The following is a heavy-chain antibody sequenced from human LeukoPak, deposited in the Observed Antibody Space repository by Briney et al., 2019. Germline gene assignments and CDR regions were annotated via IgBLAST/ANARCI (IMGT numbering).Heavy chain of an antibody. CDR2: IYYSGST. V-gene: IGHV4-59*01. D-gene: IGHD6-19*01. Sequence: SETLSLTCTVSGGSISSYYWSWIRQPPGKGLEWIGYIYYSGSTNYNPSLKSRVTISVDTSKNQFSLKLSSVTAADTAVYYCSRGRAAVAYYNYYMDVWGKGTTATVSS. CDR1: GGSISSYY. CDR3: SRGRAAVAYYNYYMDV. J-gene: IGHJ6*03.